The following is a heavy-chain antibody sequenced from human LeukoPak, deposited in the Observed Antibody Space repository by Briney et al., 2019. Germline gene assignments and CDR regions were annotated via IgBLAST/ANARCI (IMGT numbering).Heavy chain of an antibody. J-gene: IGHJ3*02. CDR2: IYYSGST. CDR1: GGSISSYY. Sequence: SETLSLTCTDSGGSISSYYWSWIRQPPGKGLEWIGYIYYSGSTNYNPSLKSRVTISVDTSKNQFSLKLSSVTAADTAVYYCALSGYRRAFDIWGQGTMVTVSS. D-gene: IGHD3-3*01. CDR3: ALSGYRRAFDI. V-gene: IGHV4-59*01.